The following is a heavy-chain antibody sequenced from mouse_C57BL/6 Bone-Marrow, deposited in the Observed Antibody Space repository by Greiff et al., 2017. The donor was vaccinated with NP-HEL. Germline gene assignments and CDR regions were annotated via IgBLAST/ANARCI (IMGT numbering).Heavy chain of an antibody. CDR3: ARRGELGVYYFDY. J-gene: IGHJ2*01. V-gene: IGHV1-61*01. CDR1: GYTFTSYW. CDR2: IYPSDSET. D-gene: IGHD4-1*01. Sequence: QVQLQQPGAELVRPGSSVKLSCKASGYTFTSYWMDWVKQRPGQGLEWIGNIYPSDSETHYNQKFTDKATLTVAKSSSTAYMQLSSLTSEDSAVYYCARRGELGVYYFDYWGQGTTLTVSS.